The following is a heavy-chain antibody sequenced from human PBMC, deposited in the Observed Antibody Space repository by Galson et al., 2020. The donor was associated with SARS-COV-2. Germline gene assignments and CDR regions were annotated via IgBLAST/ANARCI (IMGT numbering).Heavy chain of an antibody. CDR2: ISYRGST. Sequence: SETLSLTCAVSGGSISSGTYFWGWIRQPPGKGLEWVGSISYRGSTYYNPSLKSRVTISVDTSKNQFSLKLISVTAADTAVYYCARSTSGYYFDDAFDIWGQGTMVTVSS. V-gene: IGHV4-39*07. CDR1: GGSISSGTYF. J-gene: IGHJ3*02. CDR3: ARSTSGYYFDDAFDI. D-gene: IGHD3-22*01.